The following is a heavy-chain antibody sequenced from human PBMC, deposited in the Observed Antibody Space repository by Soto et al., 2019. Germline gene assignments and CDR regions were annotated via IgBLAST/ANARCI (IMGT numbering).Heavy chain of an antibody. CDR2: ISWNSGSI. D-gene: IGHD3-3*01. CDR1: GFTFDDYA. Sequence: EVQLVESGGGLVQPGRSLRLSCAASGFTFDDYAMHWVRQAPGKGLEWVSGISWNSGSIGYADSVKGRFTISRDNAKNSLYLQMNSLRAEDTAVYYCARETYYDFWSGYYYYYYGMDVWGQGTTVTVSS. J-gene: IGHJ6*02. V-gene: IGHV3-9*01. CDR3: ARETYYDFWSGYYYYYYGMDV.